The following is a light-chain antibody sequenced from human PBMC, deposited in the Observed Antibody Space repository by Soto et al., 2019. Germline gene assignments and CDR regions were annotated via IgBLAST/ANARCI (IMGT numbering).Light chain of an antibody. CDR3: QQYRNWPRT. J-gene: IGKJ1*01. V-gene: IGKV3-15*01. CDR2: GAS. Sequence: VLTQSPAILSLSPVAVATLSCRASQSVGSNLAWYQQKPGQAPRLLIYGASTRATDMPGRFSGRGSGTEFTLTISSLQSEDFAVYYCQQYRNWPRTFGQGTKVDIK. CDR1: QSVGSN.